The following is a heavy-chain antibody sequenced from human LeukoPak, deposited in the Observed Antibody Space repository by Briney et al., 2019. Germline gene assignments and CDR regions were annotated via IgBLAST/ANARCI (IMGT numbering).Heavy chain of an antibody. V-gene: IGHV4-39*01. J-gene: IGHJ5*02. CDR1: GGSISSSSYY. CDR3: ARQNIDLRFLEWLPYNWFDP. CDR2: IYYSGST. D-gene: IGHD3-3*01. Sequence: SETLSLTCTVSGGSISSSSYYWGWIRQPPGKGLEWIGSIYYSGSTYYNPSLKSRVTISVDTSKNQFSLKLSSVSAADTAVYNCARQNIDLRFLEWLPYNWFDPWGQGTLVTVSS.